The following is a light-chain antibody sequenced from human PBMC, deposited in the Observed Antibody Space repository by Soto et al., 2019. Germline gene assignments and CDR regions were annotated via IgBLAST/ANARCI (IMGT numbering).Light chain of an antibody. CDR1: QSISNW. J-gene: IGKJ1*01. CDR2: KAS. CDR3: QQYNSYPWT. Sequence: DIQMTQSPSTLSASVGDRLTITCRASQSISNWLAWYQQKPGKAPKLLIYKASSLESGVPSSFSGSGSGTEFTLTIRSLQPDDFANYYCQQYNSYPWTFGQGTKVEIK. V-gene: IGKV1-5*03.